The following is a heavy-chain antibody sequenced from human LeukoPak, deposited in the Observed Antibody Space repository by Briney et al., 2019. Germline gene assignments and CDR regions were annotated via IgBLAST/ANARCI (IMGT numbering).Heavy chain of an antibody. Sequence: ASVKVSCKASGYTFTAIYIYWVRQAPGQGLEWMAWINPNSGGTNYTQKFQGRVTMTSDTSIATAYMELSRLKSDDTAVYYCARDIGDYDFWSGYGMEVWGQGTTVTVSS. CDR1: GYTFTAIY. CDR3: ARDIGDYDFWSGYGMEV. V-gene: IGHV1-2*02. D-gene: IGHD3-3*01. J-gene: IGHJ6*02. CDR2: INPNSGGT.